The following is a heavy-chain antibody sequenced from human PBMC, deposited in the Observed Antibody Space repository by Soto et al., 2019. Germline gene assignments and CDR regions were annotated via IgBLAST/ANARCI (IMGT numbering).Heavy chain of an antibody. J-gene: IGHJ1*01. V-gene: IGHV3-53*01. CDR1: GFTVSSNY. Sequence: EVQLVESGGGLIQPGGSLRLSCAASGFTVSSNYMSWVRQAPGKGLGWVSVIYSGGSTYHPGSVKGRFTISTDNSRYTLYCQMNSRRAEVTVVYYWARDRVESGYPAGYQHWGQGTLVSVSS. D-gene: IGHD5-12*01. CDR2: IYSGGST. CDR3: ARDRVESGYPAGYQH.